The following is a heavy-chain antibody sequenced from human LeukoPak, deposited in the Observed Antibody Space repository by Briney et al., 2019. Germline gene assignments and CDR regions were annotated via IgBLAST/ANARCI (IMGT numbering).Heavy chain of an antibody. J-gene: IGHJ4*02. Sequence: GGSLRLSCAASGFTFSSYGMHWVRQAPGKGLEWVSVIYSGGSTYYADSVKGRFTISRDNSKNTLYLQMNSLRAEDTAVYYCCYANFDYWGQGTLVTVSS. V-gene: IGHV3-NL1*01. D-gene: IGHD2-2*01. CDR2: IYSGGST. CDR1: GFTFSSYG. CDR3: CYANFDY.